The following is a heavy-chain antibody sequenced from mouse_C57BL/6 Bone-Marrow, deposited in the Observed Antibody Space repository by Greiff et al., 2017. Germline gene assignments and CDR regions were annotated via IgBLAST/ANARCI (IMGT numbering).Heavy chain of an antibody. V-gene: IGHV5-4*01. D-gene: IGHD1-1*01. CDR1: GFTFSSYA. CDR2: ISDGGSYT. Sequence: EVKLVESGGGLVKPGGSLKLSCAASGFTFSSYAMSWVRQTPEKRLEWVATISDGGSYTYYPDNVKGRFTISRDNAKNTLYLQMSHLKAEDTAMYYCARDLYGSSYQFAYWGQGTLVTVSA. CDR3: ARDLYGSSYQFAY. J-gene: IGHJ3*01.